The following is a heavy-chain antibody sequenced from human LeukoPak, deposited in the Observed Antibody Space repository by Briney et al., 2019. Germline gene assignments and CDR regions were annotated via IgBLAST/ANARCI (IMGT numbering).Heavy chain of an antibody. CDR1: GATVTSYA. CDR2: IIPIFGTA. Sequence: ASVKLSCKASGATVTSYAISWWRQAPGQRLEGMGGIIPIFGTAKHAQKFKRRVTITADESTRTAYMELRSLRSEDTAVYYCARERDGDYASGRYYYYYGIDVWGKGTTVTVSS. V-gene: IGHV1-69*13. D-gene: IGHD4-17*01. J-gene: IGHJ6*04. CDR3: ARERDGDYASGRYYYYYGIDV.